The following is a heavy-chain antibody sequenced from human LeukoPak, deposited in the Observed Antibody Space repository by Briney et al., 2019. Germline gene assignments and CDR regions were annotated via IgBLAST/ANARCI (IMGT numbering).Heavy chain of an antibody. J-gene: IGHJ4*02. CDR1: GFRFSAYG. CDR3: ARALNLGTTDSY. V-gene: IGHV3-30*03. Sequence: SGGSLRLSCAASGFRFSAYGMHWVRQAPGKGLEWVAVISFDGSGKYYADSVKGRFTISRDDSKDTLYLQMNSLRAEDTAVYYCARALNLGTTDSYWGQGILVIVSS. CDR2: ISFDGSGK. D-gene: IGHD4-11*01.